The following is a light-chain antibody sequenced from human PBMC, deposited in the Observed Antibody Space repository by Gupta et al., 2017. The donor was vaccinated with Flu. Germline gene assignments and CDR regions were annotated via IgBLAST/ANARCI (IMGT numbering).Light chain of an antibody. CDR1: QTINHFY. CDR2: GAS. J-gene: IGKJ2*03. Sequence: VLTQSPGTLSLSPGEGATLSCRASQTINHFYLAWYQQKPGQAPKLLIYGASNRATGIPDRFSDSGYGTDFTLTISRLEPEDFAVYVCQQDDTSPYSFGQGTKLEIK. CDR3: QQDDTSPYS. V-gene: IGKV3-20*01.